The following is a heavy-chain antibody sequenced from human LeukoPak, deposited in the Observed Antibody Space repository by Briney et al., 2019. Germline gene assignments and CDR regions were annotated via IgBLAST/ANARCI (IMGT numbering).Heavy chain of an antibody. J-gene: IGHJ4*02. CDR2: ISYAGSDK. V-gene: IGHV3-30*03. CDR1: GFTFSNYA. Sequence: GGSLRLSCAASGFTFSNYAMHWVRQAPGKGLEWVAIISYAGSDKCYADSMKGRLTISRDISKNTLYLQMNSLRAEDTAVYYCASGSGHWGQGTLVTVSS. CDR3: ASGSGH. D-gene: IGHD2-2*03.